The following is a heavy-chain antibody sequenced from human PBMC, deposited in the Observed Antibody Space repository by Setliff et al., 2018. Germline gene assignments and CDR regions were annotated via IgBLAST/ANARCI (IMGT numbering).Heavy chain of an antibody. CDR2: INPHASEK. CDR3: AREDDVNTCDI. Sequence: GGSLRLSCAASGFTFSSFWMAWVRQSPGRGLEWVANINPHASEKYSVDSVKGRFTISRDNAKNSLYLQMSSLRAEDTAVYYCAREDDVNTCDIWGQGTMVTVSS. V-gene: IGHV3-7*01. CDR1: GFTFSSFW. J-gene: IGHJ3*02.